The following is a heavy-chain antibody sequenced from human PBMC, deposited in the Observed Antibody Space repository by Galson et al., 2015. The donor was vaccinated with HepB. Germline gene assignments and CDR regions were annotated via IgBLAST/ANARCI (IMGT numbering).Heavy chain of an antibody. CDR3: ARDLSYTYYYYGMDV. CDR1: GFTFSSYS. V-gene: IGHV3-21*01. CDR2: ISSSSSYI. J-gene: IGHJ6*02. Sequence: SLRLSCAASGFTFSSYSMNWVRQAPGKGLEWVSSISSSSSYIYYADSVKGRFTISRDNAKNSLYLQMNSLRAEDTAVYYCARDLSYTYYYYGMDVWGQGTTVTVSS. D-gene: IGHD1-1*01.